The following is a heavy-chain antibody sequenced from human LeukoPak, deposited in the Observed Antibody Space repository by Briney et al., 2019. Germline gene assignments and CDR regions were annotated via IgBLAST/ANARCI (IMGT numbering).Heavy chain of an antibody. CDR3: ARGLSETWFDP. CDR2: MNPNSGNT. V-gene: IGHV1-8*03. Sequence: ASVRVSCKASGYTFTGYYMHWVRQATGQGLEWMGWMNPNSGNTGYAQKFQGRVTITRNTSISTAYMELSSLRSEDTAVYYCARGLSETWFDPWGQGTLVTVSS. CDR1: GYTFTGYY. J-gene: IGHJ5*02.